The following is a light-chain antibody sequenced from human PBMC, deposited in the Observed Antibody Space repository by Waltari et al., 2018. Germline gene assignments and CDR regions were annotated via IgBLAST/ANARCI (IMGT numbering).Light chain of an antibody. J-gene: IGKJ2*01. CDR3: QQYSNLPRT. Sequence: EIVMTQSPPTLSVSPGERVTLSCRASQSVGNNLAWYQQRPGQAPRLLFYGASTRATAIPARFSGSGSGTEFILSISSLQSEDFAIYYCQQYSNLPRTFGQGTKLEMK. CDR1: QSVGNN. CDR2: GAS. V-gene: IGKV3-15*01.